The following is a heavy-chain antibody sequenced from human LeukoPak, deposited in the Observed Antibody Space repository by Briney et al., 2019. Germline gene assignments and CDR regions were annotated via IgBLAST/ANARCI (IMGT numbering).Heavy chain of an antibody. D-gene: IGHD5-18*01. V-gene: IGHV4-59*01. CDR1: GGSISSYY. J-gene: IGHJ4*02. Sequence: TSETLSLTCTVSGGSISSYYWSWIRQPPAKGLEWIGYIYYSGSTNYNPSLKSRVTISVDTSKNQFSLKLSSVTAADTAVYYCARGGYSYGYDYWGQGTLVTVSS. CDR3: ARGGYSYGYDY. CDR2: IYYSGST.